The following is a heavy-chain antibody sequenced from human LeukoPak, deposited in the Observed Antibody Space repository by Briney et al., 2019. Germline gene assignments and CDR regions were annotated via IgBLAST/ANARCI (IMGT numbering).Heavy chain of an antibody. CDR3: ARTIGGGYSYGYRVWFDP. Sequence: PSETLSLTCAVYGGSFSDYYWSWIRQPPGKGLEWIGEINHSGSTNYNPSLKSRVTISVGTSKNQFSLKLSSVTAADTAVYYCARTIGGGYSYGYRVWFDPWGQGTLVTVSS. J-gene: IGHJ5*02. V-gene: IGHV4-34*01. D-gene: IGHD5-18*01. CDR2: INHSGST. CDR1: GGSFSDYY.